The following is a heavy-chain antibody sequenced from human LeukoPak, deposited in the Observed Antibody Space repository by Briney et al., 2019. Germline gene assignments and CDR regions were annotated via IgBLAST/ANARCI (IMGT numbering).Heavy chain of an antibody. V-gene: IGHV3-49*04. Sequence: GGSLRLSCAASGFTFSNYEMNWVRQAPGKGLEWVGFIRSKAYGGTMENAASVKGRFTISRDDSRNIAYLQMSSLKTEDTAVYYCTRGPTMIVGWGQGTVVTVSS. J-gene: IGHJ3*01. D-gene: IGHD3-22*01. CDR3: TRGPTMIVG. CDR1: GFTFSNYE. CDR2: IRSKAYGGTM.